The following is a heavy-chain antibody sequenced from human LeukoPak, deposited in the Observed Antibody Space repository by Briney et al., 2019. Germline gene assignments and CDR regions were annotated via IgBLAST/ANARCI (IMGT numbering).Heavy chain of an antibody. V-gene: IGHV4-4*07. CDR1: GGSISSYY. CDR3: ARGQTITIFGVVIPFDP. CDR2: IYTSGST. J-gene: IGHJ5*02. D-gene: IGHD3-3*01. Sequence: SETLSLTCTVSGGSISSYYWSWIRQPAGKGLEWIGRIYTSGSTNYNPSLKRRVTMSVDTSKNQFSLKLSSVTAADTAVYYCARGQTITIFGVVIPFDPWGQGTLVTVSS.